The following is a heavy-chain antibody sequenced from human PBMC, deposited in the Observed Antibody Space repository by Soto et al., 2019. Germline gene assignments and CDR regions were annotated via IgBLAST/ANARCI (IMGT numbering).Heavy chain of an antibody. D-gene: IGHD3-10*01. CDR3: VKELDASGSYVLDY. V-gene: IGHV3-30*18. Sequence: QVQLVESGGGVVQPGRSLRLSCGASGFAFSNYGIHWVRQAPGKGLEWVAVISYNGISNYYVDSVKGRFTISRDNSKNTAYLQMASLGPEDTAVYYCVKELDASGSYVLDYWGQGTLVSVSS. CDR1: GFAFSNYG. CDR2: ISYNGISN. J-gene: IGHJ4*02.